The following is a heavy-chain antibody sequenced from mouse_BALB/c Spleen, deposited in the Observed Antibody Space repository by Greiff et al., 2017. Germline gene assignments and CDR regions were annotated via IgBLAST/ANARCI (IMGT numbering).Heavy chain of an antibody. J-gene: IGHJ4*01. V-gene: IGHV1-87*01. CDR2: IYPGDGDT. CDR3: AGGGSYEDAMDY. CDR1: GYTFTSYW. D-gene: IGHD1-1*02. Sequence: VQLQQSGAELSRPGASVKLSCKASGYTFTSYWMQWVNQRPGQGLEWIGAIYPGDGDTRYTQKFKGKATLTADKSSSTAYMQLSSLASEDSAVYYCAGGGSYEDAMDYWGQGTSVTVSS.